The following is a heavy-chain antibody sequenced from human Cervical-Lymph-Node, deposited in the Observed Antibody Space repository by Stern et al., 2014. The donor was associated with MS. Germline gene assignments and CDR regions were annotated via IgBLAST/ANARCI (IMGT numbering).Heavy chain of an antibody. CDR2: IGIVDSYI. CDR1: GFTFSSYS. V-gene: IGHV3-21*01. J-gene: IGHJ4*02. CDR3: ARGRGGNYRYYFDY. D-gene: IGHD4-23*01. Sequence: EVQLVASGGGLVKPGGSLRLSCAASGFTFSSYSMNWVRQAPGKGLEWVAFIGIVDSYIYYAASLKCRFTISRDTAKNSLYLQMNSLRAEDTAVYYCARGRGGNYRYYFDYWGQGTLVTVSS.